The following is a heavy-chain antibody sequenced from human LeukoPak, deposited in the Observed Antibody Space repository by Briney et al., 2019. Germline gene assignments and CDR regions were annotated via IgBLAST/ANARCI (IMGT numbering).Heavy chain of an antibody. CDR3: ARRAVTGYYFDY. J-gene: IGHJ4*02. D-gene: IGHD2-21*02. Sequence: GGSLRLSCAASGFSNYTMHWVRQAPGKGLEWVAVISYDGSNKYYADSVKGRFTISRDNAKNSLYLQMNSLRAEDTAVYYCARRAVTGYYFDYWGQGTLVTVSS. CDR1: GFSNYT. V-gene: IGHV3-30*04. CDR2: ISYDGSNK.